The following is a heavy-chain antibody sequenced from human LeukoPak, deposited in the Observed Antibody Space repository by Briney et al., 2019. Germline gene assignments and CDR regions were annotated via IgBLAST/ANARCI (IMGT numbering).Heavy chain of an antibody. CDR1: GFTFSSYA. J-gene: IGHJ4*02. Sequence: GGSLRLSCAASGFTFSSYAMSWVRQAPGKGLEWVSAISGSGGSTYYADSVKGRFTISRDNSKNTLYLQMNSLRAEDTAVYYCAKGLGVTIFGVVSPFVYWGQGTLVTVSS. CDR2: ISGSGGST. D-gene: IGHD3-3*01. CDR3: AKGLGVTIFGVVSPFVY. V-gene: IGHV3-23*01.